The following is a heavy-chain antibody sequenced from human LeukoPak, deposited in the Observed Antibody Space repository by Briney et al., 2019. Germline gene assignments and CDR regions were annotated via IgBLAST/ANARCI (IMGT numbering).Heavy chain of an antibody. Sequence: GGSLRLSCAASGFTFSSYWMSWVRQAPGKGLEWVANIKQVGSEKYYVGSVRGGFTIARDNAKNSLYLQMNSLRAEDTAVYYCARGGEGYCSGGSCGGEFDYWGQGTLVTVSS. D-gene: IGHD2-15*01. V-gene: IGHV3-7*01. CDR3: ARGGEGYCSGGSCGGEFDY. CDR2: IKQVGSEK. J-gene: IGHJ4*02. CDR1: GFTFSSYW.